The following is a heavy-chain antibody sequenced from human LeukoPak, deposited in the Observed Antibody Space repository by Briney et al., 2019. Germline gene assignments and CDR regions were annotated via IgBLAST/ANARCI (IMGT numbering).Heavy chain of an antibody. J-gene: IGHJ6*02. CDR1: GGSFSGYY. D-gene: IGHD2-15*01. CDR2: INHSGSI. Sequence: PSETLSLTCAVYGGSFSGYYWSWIRQPPGKGLEWIGEINHSGSINYNPSLKSRVTISVDTSKNQFSLKLSSVTAADTAVYYCARVVVVYYYYYGMDVWGQGTTVTVSS. CDR3: ARVVVVYYYYYGMDV. V-gene: IGHV4-34*01.